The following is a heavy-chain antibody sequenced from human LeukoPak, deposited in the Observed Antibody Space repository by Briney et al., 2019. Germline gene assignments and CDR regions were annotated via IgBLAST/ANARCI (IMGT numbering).Heavy chain of an antibody. Sequence: PGGSLRLSCAASGFTFSSYSMNWVRQAPGKGLEWVSSISSSSSYIYYAGSVKGRFTISRDNAKNSLYLQMNSLRPEDTAVYYCVLLSLTPGWGQGTLVTVSS. CDR1: GFTFSSYS. CDR3: VLLSLTPG. D-gene: IGHD3-10*01. J-gene: IGHJ4*02. V-gene: IGHV3-21*01. CDR2: ISSSSSYI.